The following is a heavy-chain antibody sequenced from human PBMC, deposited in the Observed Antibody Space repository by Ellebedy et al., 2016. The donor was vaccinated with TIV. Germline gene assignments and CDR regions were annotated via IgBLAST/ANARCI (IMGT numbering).Heavy chain of an antibody. D-gene: IGHD3-10*01. CDR1: GFTFGAYA. CDR2: ISWSGGRG. Sequence: GGSLRLSXAASGFTFGAYAMHWVRQAPGKGLEWVSGISWSGGRGGYADSVKGRFTISRDNAKNSLYLQMNSLRPDDTALYYCAKDIGPYYYGSGSDYGMDVWGQGTTVSVSS. V-gene: IGHV3-9*01. J-gene: IGHJ6*02. CDR3: AKDIGPYYYGSGSDYGMDV.